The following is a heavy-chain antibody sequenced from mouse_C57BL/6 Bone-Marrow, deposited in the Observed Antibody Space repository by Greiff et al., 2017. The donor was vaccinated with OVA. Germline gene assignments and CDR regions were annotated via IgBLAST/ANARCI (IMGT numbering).Heavy chain of an antibody. CDR1: GFTFSSYG. Sequence: EVQLVASGGDLVKPGGSLKLSCAASGFTFSSYGMSWVRQTPDKRLEWVATISSGGSYTYYPDSVKGRFTISRDNAKNTLYLQMSSLKSEDTAIYDCARHGDYGSFVDYWGQGTTLTVSS. CDR2: ISSGGSYT. CDR3: ARHGDYGSFVDY. D-gene: IGHD1-1*01. V-gene: IGHV5-6*01. J-gene: IGHJ2*01.